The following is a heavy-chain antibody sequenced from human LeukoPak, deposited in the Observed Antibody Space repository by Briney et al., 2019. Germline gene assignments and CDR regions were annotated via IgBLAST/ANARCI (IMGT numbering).Heavy chain of an antibody. CDR2: ISSNGGST. CDR1: GFTFSSYA. D-gene: IGHD3-9*01. CDR3: VKESGSNYDILTGYYVKGNLDY. V-gene: IGHV3-64D*06. Sequence: GGSLGLSCSASGFTFSSYAMHWVRQAPGKGLEYVSAISSNGGSTYYADSVKGRFTISRDNSKNTLYLQMSSLRAEDTAVYYCVKESGSNYDILTGYYVKGNLDYWGQGTLVTVSS. J-gene: IGHJ4*02.